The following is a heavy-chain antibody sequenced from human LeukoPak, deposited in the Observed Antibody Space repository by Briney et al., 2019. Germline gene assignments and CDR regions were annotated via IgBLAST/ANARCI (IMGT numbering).Heavy chain of an antibody. J-gene: IGHJ4*02. CDR3: ARDPFYGDADLDS. CDR2: IKNDGSIT. CDR1: GFTFSNYW. V-gene: IGHV3-74*01. Sequence: GGSLRLSCAASGFTFSNYWRHWVRQAPGKGLVWVSRIKNDGSITTYADSVKGRFTISRDNAKNTLYLQMNSLIAEDTAVYYCARDPFYGDADLDSWGQGTLVTVSS. D-gene: IGHD4-17*01.